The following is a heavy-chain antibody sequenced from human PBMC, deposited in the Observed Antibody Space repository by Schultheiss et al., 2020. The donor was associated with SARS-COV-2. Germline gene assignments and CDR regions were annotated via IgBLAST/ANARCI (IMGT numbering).Heavy chain of an antibody. J-gene: IGHJ2*01. V-gene: IGHV4-34*01. CDR1: GGSFSGYY. D-gene: IGHD5-24*01. Sequence: SETLSLTCAVYGGSFSGYYWSWIRQPPGKGLEWIGEINHSGSTNYNPSLKSRVTISVDTSKNQFSLKLSSVTAADTAVYYCARGRDGYIVSDWYFDLWGRGTLVTVSS. CDR2: INHSGST. CDR3: ARGRDGYIVSDWYFDL.